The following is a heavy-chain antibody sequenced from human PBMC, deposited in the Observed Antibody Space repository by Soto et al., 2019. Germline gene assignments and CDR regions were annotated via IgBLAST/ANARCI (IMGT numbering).Heavy chain of an antibody. V-gene: IGHV3-30*18. J-gene: IGHJ4*02. CDR1: GFTFSSYG. D-gene: IGHD6-13*01. CDR3: AKDGDAAAAGYYFDY. CDR2: ISYNGNDK. Sequence: GGSLRLSCAASGFTFSSYGMHWVRQAPGKGLEWVAVISYNGNDKYHADSVKGRFTVSRDNSKNTLYLQMNSLRPEDTAVYHCAKDGDAAAAGYYFDYWGQGTLVTVSS.